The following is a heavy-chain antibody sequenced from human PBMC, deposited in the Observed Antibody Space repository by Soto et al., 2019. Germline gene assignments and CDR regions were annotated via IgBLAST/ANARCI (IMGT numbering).Heavy chain of an antibody. CDR1: GGTFSSYA. CDR3: AREGIAVAGTLYYFDY. J-gene: IGHJ4*02. D-gene: IGHD6-19*01. Sequence: SVKVSCKASGGTFSSYAISWVRQAPGQGLEWMGGIIPIFGTANHAQKFQGRVTITADESTSTAYMELSSLRSEDKAVYYCAREGIAVAGTLYYFDYWGQGTLVTVSS. CDR2: IIPIFGTA. V-gene: IGHV1-69*13.